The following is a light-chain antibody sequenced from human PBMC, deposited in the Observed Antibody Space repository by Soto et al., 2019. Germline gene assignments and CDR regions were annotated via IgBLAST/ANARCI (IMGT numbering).Light chain of an antibody. CDR2: GAS. CDR1: QSVGSD. J-gene: IGKJ1*01. CDR3: QQYQDWPT. V-gene: IGKV3-15*01. Sequence: EMVMTQSPASLSVSLGEGATLSCRASQSVGSDIAWYQQTPGQAPRLLIYGASTRATGIPARFSGSGSGTEFTLTISSLQSEDFAVYYCQQYQDWPTCGQGTKVEIK.